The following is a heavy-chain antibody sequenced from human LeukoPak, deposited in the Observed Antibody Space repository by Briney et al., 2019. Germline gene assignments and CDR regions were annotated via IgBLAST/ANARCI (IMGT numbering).Heavy chain of an antibody. V-gene: IGHV3-64D*06. D-gene: IGHD3-22*01. J-gene: IGHJ4*02. CDR2: ISDNGGTT. CDR3: VTQGDGYYSGPFDY. Sequence: GGSLRLSCSASGFTFNTFAMHWVRQAPGKGLEYVSSISDNGGTTYYADSVGGGFTISRDNSKNTLYLQMSSLRAEDTAVYFCVTQGDGYYSGPFDYWGQGTLVTVSS. CDR1: GFTFNTFA.